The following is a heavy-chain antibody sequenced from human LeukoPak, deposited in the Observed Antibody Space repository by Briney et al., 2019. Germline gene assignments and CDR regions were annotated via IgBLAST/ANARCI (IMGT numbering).Heavy chain of an antibody. J-gene: IGHJ3*02. CDR2: ISGGSGST. D-gene: IGHD6-13*01. V-gene: IGHV3-23*01. CDR3: AKGVSAAADDAFDI. CDR1: GITFSGYA. Sequence: GGSLRLSCAASGITFSGYAMSWVRQAPGKGLEWVSAISGGSGSTYYADSVEGRFTISRDNSKNTLYLQMNSLRAEDTAVYYCAKGVSAAADDAFDIWGQGTMVTVSS.